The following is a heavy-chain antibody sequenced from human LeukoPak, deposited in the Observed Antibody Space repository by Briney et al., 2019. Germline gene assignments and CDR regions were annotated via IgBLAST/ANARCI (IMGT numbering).Heavy chain of an antibody. J-gene: IGHJ4*02. D-gene: IGHD3-9*01. CDR1: GFTSSSYT. V-gene: IGHV3-21*01. CDR3: TTDGGYYYDILSTLGG. Sequence: GGSLRLSCAASGFTSSSYTMNWVRQAPGKGLEWVSSIAGSSGYISYADSVKGRFTISRDNAKKSLYLQMTSLTAEDTAVYYCTTDGGYYYDILSTLGGWGQGTLVTVSS. CDR2: IAGSSGYI.